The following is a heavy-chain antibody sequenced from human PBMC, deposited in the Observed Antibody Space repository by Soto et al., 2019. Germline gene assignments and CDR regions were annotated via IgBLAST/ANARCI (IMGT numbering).Heavy chain of an antibody. Sequence: GGSLRLSCAASGFTFANYAMSWVRQAPGKGLEWVSGVSDSDTSTYYADSVKGRFTVSRDNSKKTLYLQMISLRADDTAVYYCAKGVDRVVLPRDVLGYYYGVDVWGQGTTVTVSS. CDR1: GFTFANYA. J-gene: IGHJ6*02. V-gene: IGHV3-23*01. D-gene: IGHD2-2*01. CDR3: AKGVDRVVLPRDVLGYYYGVDV. CDR2: VSDSDTST.